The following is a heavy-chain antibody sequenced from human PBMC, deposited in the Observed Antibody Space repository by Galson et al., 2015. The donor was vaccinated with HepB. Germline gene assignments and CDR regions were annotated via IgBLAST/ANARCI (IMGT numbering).Heavy chain of an antibody. J-gene: IGHJ4*02. CDR2: TYYRSEWYN. CDR1: GDSVSSSSAS. V-gene: IGHV6-1*01. Sequence: CAISGDSVSSSSASWSWIRQSPSRGLEWLGRTYYRSEWYNDYSASVKSRLTINPDTSKNQFSLQLNSVTPEDTAVYYCAREFGRDYNDYWGQGALVTVSS. D-gene: IGHD3-16*01. CDR3: AREFGRDYNDY.